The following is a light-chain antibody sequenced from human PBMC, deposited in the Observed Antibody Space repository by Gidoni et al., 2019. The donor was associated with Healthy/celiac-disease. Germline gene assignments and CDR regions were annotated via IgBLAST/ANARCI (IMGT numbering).Light chain of an antibody. Sequence: DIQMTQSPSSLSAAVGDRVTITSRPHQGISNYFAWYQQKPGKIPQLLLYAASTLQSVVPSRFSGSGSGTYFTITISLLQPDDVATYYYQKYNSAPFTFGPGTKVDIK. V-gene: IGKV1-27*01. CDR1: QGISNY. CDR2: AAS. CDR3: QKYNSAPFT. J-gene: IGKJ3*01.